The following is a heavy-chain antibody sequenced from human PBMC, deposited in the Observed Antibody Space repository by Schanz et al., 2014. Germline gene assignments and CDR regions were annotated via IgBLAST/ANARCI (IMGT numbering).Heavy chain of an antibody. J-gene: IGHJ6*03. CDR2: ISASGGDT. D-gene: IGHD2-2*01. CDR3: ARVKYCTITRCYRTETEGIYYMDV. V-gene: IGHV3-23*04. Sequence: EVQLVESGGGVVQPGRSLRLSCAASGFTFDKYAMHWVRQAPGKGLEWLSVISASGGDTYYADSVKGRFTISRDNSKNTLYLQMNSLRAEDTAVYYCARVKYCTITRCYRTETEGIYYMDVWGKGTTVTVSS. CDR1: GFTFDKYA.